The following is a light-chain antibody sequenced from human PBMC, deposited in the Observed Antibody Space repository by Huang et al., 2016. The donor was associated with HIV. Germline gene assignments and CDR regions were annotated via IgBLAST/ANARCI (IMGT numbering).Light chain of an antibody. Sequence: DIVMTQSPDSLAVSLGARATITCNSSQSVFYSSNNNNYLAWYQQKPGQPPRLLIYWASARESGVPDRFNGSGSGTDFTFTISNLQAEDVAVYYCQQYYKTPLTFGGGTKVEIK. V-gene: IGKV4-1*01. CDR3: QQYYKTPLT. CDR1: QSVFYSSNNNNY. J-gene: IGKJ4*01. CDR2: WAS.